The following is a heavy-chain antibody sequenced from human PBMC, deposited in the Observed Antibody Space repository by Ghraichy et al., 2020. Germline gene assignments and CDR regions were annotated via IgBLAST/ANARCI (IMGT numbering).Heavy chain of an antibody. CDR3: AHIDYYGSGRTAGFDY. J-gene: IGHJ4*02. CDR2: IYWNDDK. D-gene: IGHD3-10*01. CDR1: GFSLSTSGVG. Sequence: SGPTLVKPTQTLTLTCTFSGFSLSTSGVGVGWIRQPPGKALEWLALIYWNDDKRYSPSLKSRLTITKDTSKNQVVLTMTNMDPVDTATYYCAHIDYYGSGRTAGFDYWGQGTLVTVSS. V-gene: IGHV2-5*01.